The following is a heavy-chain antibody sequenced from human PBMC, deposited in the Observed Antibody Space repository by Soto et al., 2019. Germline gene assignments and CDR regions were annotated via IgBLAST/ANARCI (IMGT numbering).Heavy chain of an antibody. V-gene: IGHV3-30*18. CDR1: GFTFSSYG. D-gene: IGHD4-17*01. Sequence: GGSLRLSCAASGFTFSSYGMHWVRQAPGKGLEWVAVISYDGSNKYYADSVKGRFTISRDNSKNTLYLQMNSLRAEDTAVYYCAKVPEKRDDGGNGGAFDIWGQGTMVTVSS. CDR3: AKVPEKRDDGGNGGAFDI. CDR2: ISYDGSNK. J-gene: IGHJ3*02.